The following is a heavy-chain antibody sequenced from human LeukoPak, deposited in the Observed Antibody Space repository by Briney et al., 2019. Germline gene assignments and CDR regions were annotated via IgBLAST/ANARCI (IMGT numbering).Heavy chain of an antibody. CDR1: GFSVSGDN. CDR3: APRTAAAGSSGN. D-gene: IGHD6-13*01. CDR2: TYTDGNT. V-gene: IGHV3-53*01. J-gene: IGHJ4*02. Sequence: GGSLRLSCAASGFSVSGDNMSWVRQAPGKGLEWVSVTYTDGNTYYADSVKGRFTASRDSSKNMLYLQMNSLRAEDTAVYYCAPRTAAAGSSGNWGQGTLVTVSS.